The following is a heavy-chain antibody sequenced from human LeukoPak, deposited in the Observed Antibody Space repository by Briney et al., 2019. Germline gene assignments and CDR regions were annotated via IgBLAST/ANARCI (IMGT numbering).Heavy chain of an antibody. CDR3: AREGLTVTTGYYYYGMDV. CDR2: IYYSGST. Sequence: PLETLSLTCTVSGGSVSSGSYYWSWIRQPPGKGLEWIGYIYYSGSTNYNPSLKSRVTISVDTSKNQFSLKLSSVTAADTAVYYCAREGLTVTTGYYYYGMDVWGQGTTVTVSS. D-gene: IGHD4-11*01. J-gene: IGHJ6*02. CDR1: GGSVSSGSYY. V-gene: IGHV4-61*01.